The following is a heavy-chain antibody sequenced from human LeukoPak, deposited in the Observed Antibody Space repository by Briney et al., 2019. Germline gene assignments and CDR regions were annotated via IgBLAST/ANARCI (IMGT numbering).Heavy chain of an antibody. J-gene: IGHJ4*02. D-gene: IGHD3-22*01. CDR1: GYTFTDYY. V-gene: IGHV1-2*02. CDR2: INPNSGGT. CDR3: AVTYHDSSGYYYVYYLDY. Sequence: ASVKVSCKASGYTFTDYYMHWVRQAPGQGLEWMGWINPNSGGTNYAQKFQGRVTMTRDTSISTAYMELSRLRSDDTAVYYCAVTYHDSSGYYYVYYLDYWGQGTLVTVSS.